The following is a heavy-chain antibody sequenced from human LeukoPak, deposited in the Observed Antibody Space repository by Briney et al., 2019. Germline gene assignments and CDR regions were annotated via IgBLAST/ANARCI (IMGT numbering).Heavy chain of an antibody. CDR1: GGSISTGNYW. J-gene: IGHJ4*02. V-gene: IGHV4-39*01. D-gene: IGHD2-15*01. CDR3: VRQRGVGSWSFDY. Sequence: SETLSLTCTVSGGSISTGNYWWGWIRQPPGKGLDWIGSIYYSGNTHYNPSLQSRVTVSVDTSKNQFSLKLTSVTAADTAVYYCVRQRGVGSWSFDYWGQGNLVTVSS. CDR2: IYYSGNT.